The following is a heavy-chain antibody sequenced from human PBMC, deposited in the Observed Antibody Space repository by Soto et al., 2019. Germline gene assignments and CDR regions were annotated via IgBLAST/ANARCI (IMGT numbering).Heavy chain of an antibody. CDR1: GYTFTSYG. Sequence: GASVKVSCKASGYTFTSYGISWVRQAPGQGLEWMGWISAYNGNTNYAQKLQGRVTMTTDTSTSTAYMELRSLRSDDTAVYYCARIHYDILTGYYNYYYYGMDVWGQGTTVTVSS. V-gene: IGHV1-18*01. CDR3: ARIHYDILTGYYNYYYYGMDV. J-gene: IGHJ6*02. D-gene: IGHD3-9*01. CDR2: ISAYNGNT.